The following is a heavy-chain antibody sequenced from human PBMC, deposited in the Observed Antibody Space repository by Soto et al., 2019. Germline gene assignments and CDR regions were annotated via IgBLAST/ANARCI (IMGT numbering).Heavy chain of an antibody. V-gene: IGHV4-39*01. CDR2: IYYSGST. D-gene: IGHD1-26*01. CDR1: GCSITSSSYY. CDR3: ATQEVGGSYVYTFDP. J-gene: IGHJ5*02. Sequence: QLHLRESGPGLVKPSETLSLTCTVSGCSITSSSYYWGWIRQPPGKGLEWIGSIYYSGSTYYNPSLTSRVTISVDTSKNQFSLKLSSVTAADTAVYYCATQEVGGSYVYTFDPWGQGTLVTVSS.